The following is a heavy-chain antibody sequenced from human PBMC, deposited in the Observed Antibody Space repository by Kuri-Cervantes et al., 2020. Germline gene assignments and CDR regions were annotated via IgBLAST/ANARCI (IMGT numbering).Heavy chain of an antibody. CDR1: GGSSSSSSYY. CDR2: IYYSGST. V-gene: IGHV4-39*01. J-gene: IGHJ6*02. CDR3: ARPRLRPYYYGMDV. Sequence: ESLKISCTFSGGSSSSSSYYWGWIRQPPGKGLEWIGSIYYSGSTYYNPSLKSRVTISVDTSKNQFSLKLSSVTAADTAVYYCARPRLRPYYYGMDVWGQGTTVTVSS. D-gene: IGHD4-17*01.